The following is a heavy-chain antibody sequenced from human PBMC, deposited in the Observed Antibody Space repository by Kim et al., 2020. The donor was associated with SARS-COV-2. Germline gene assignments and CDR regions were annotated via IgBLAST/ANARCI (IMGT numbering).Heavy chain of an antibody. CDR1: GFTFSSYA. J-gene: IGHJ4*02. CDR2: ISYDGSNK. V-gene: IGHV3-30-3*01. D-gene: IGHD1-26*01. Sequence: GGSLRLSCAASGFTFSSYAMHWVRQAPGKGLEWVAVISYDGSNKYYADSVKGRFTISRDNSKNTLYLQMNSLRAEDTAVYYCARSTSGSYYTCLDYWGQGTLVTVSS. CDR3: ARSTSGSYYTCLDY.